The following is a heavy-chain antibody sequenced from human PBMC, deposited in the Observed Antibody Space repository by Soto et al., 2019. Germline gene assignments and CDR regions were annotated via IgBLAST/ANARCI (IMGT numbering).Heavy chain of an antibody. CDR3: ARDLYGGNSVGGYYYYYGMDV. J-gene: IGHJ6*02. Sequence: GASVKVCCKASGYTFTGYYMHWERQAPGQGLEWMGWINPNSGGTNYAQKFQGWVTMTRDTSISTAYMELSRLRSDDTAVYYCARDLYGGNSVGGYYYYYGMDVWGQGTTVTVSS. D-gene: IGHD2-21*02. CDR2: INPNSGGT. V-gene: IGHV1-2*04. CDR1: GYTFTGYY.